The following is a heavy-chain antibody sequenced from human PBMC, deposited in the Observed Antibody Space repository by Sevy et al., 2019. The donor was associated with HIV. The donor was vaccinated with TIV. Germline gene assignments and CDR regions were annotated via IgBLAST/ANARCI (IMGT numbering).Heavy chain of an antibody. CDR2: ISWNSGSI. J-gene: IGHJ4*02. V-gene: IGHV3-9*01. Sequence: GGSLRLSCAASGFTFDDYAMHWVRQAPGKGLEWVSGISWNSGSIGYADSVKGRFTISRDNAKNSLYLQMNSLRAEDTALYYCAKDISEGGSYGHFDYWGQRTLVTVSS. CDR1: GFTFDDYA. CDR3: AKDISEGGSYGHFDY. D-gene: IGHD1-26*01.